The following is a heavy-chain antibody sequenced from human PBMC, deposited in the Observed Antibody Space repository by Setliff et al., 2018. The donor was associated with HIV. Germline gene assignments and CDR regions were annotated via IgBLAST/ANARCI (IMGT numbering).Heavy chain of an antibody. V-gene: IGHV4-39*07. Sequence: SETLSLTCTVSGGSISSGSYFWTWIRQPAGKGLEWIGSIYHSGSTYYNPSLKSRVTISIDTSKNQFSLKLSSVTAADTAVYYCARVVGADDAFAFWGQGTMVT. CDR2: IYHSGST. J-gene: IGHJ3*01. CDR1: GGSISSGSYF. D-gene: IGHD1-26*01. CDR3: ARVVGADDAFAF.